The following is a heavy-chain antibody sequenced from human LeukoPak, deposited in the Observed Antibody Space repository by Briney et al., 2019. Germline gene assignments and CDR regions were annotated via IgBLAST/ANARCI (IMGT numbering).Heavy chain of an antibody. CDR1: GFTFSSYS. J-gene: IGHJ3*02. Sequence: GGSLRLSCAASGFTFSSYSMNWVRQAPGKGLEWVSSIGSSSSYIYYADSVKGRFTISRDNAKNSLYLQMNSLRAEDTAVYYCARDGRGYSYGYVLGFDIWGQGTMVTVSS. V-gene: IGHV3-21*01. D-gene: IGHD5-18*01. CDR2: IGSSSSYI. CDR3: ARDGRGYSYGYVLGFDI.